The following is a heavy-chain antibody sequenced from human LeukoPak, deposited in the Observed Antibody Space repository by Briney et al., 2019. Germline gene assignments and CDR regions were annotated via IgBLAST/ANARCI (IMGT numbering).Heavy chain of an antibody. CDR3: ARGLGSSGYVFGLDY. J-gene: IGHJ4*02. V-gene: IGHV3-30*03. CDR1: GFTFSSYG. D-gene: IGHD5-12*01. CDR2: ISYDGSTK. Sequence: GGSLRLSCAASGFTFSSYGMHWVRQAPGKGMEWVAVISYDGSTKYYADSVKGQFTISRDNAKNTLYLQMNSLRAEDTAVYYCARGLGSSGYVFGLDYWGQGTLVTVSS.